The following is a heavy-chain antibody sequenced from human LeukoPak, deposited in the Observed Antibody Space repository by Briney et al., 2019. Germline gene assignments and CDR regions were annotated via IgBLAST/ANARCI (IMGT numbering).Heavy chain of an antibody. D-gene: IGHD5-12*01. J-gene: IGHJ4*02. V-gene: IGHV3-66*01. CDR3: AMGAIVATIDY. CDR1: GLXVSSNY. CDR2: IYSGSST. Sequence: PGGSLRLPCAASGLXVSSNYISWVRQAPGKGLEWVSLIYSGSSTYYADSVKGRFTISRDKSKNTLYLQMSSLRVEDTAVYYCAMGAIVATIDYWGQGTLVTVSS.